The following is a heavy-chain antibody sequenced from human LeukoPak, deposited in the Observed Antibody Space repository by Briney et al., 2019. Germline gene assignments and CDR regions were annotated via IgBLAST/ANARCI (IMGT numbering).Heavy chain of an antibody. V-gene: IGHV1-69*04. CDR1: GGTFSSYA. CDR2: IIPTLCIA. J-gene: IGHJ4*02. CDR3: ARSYSSSPALFDY. D-gene: IGHD6-13*01. Sequence: SVKVSCKASGGTFSSYAISWLRQAPGQGLEWMGRIIPTLCIANYAQKFQGRVTITADKSTSTAYMELSSLRSEDTAVYYCARSYSSSPALFDYWGQGTLVTVSS.